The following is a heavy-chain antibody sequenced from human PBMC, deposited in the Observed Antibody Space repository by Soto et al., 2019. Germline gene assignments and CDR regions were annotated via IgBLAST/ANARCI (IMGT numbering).Heavy chain of an antibody. Sequence: SETLSLTCTVSGGSISNYYWSWIRQPPGKGLEWIGYIYYSGSTYYNPSLKSRVTISVDTSKNQFSLKLSSVTAADTAVYYCARSVDPWGQGTLVTVSS. CDR3: ARSVDP. V-gene: IGHV4-59*06. CDR2: IYYSGST. J-gene: IGHJ5*02. CDR1: GGSISNYY.